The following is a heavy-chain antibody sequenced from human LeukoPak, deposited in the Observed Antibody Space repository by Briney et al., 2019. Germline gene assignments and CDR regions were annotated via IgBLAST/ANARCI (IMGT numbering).Heavy chain of an antibody. CDR3: AKDSSYYGLDY. Sequence: GRSLRLSCAASGFTFSSYGMHWVRQAPGKGLEWVAVISYDGSNKYYADSVKGRFTISRDNSKNTLYLQMNSLRAEDTAVYYCAKDSSYYGLDYWGQGTLVTVSS. CDR1: GFTFSSYG. D-gene: IGHD3-16*01. J-gene: IGHJ4*02. V-gene: IGHV3-30*18. CDR2: ISYDGSNK.